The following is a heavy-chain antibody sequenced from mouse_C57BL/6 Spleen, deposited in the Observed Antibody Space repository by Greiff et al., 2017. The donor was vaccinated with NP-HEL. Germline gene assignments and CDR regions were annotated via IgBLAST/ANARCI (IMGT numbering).Heavy chain of an antibody. CDR1: GYAFSSSW. J-gene: IGHJ4*01. CDR3: ARTYYGYDDAMDY. V-gene: IGHV1-82*01. CDR2: IYPGDGDT. D-gene: IGHD2-9*01. Sequence: VQLQQSGPELVKPGASVKISCKASGYAFSSSWMNWVKQRPGKGLEWIGRIYPGDGDTNYNGKFKGKATLTADKSSSTAYMQLNSLTSEDSAVYFCARTYYGYDDAMDYWGQGTSVTVSS.